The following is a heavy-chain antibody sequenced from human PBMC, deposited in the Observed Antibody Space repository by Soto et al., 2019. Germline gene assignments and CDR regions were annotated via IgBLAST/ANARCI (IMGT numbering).Heavy chain of an antibody. Sequence: QVQLVQSGAEVKKPGSSVKVSCKASGGTFSSYAISWVRQAPGQGLEWMGGIIPIFGTANYAQKFQGRVTITADESTSTAYMELSSLRSEYTAVYYCASLTPYYDILTGYYRNRNYYYGMDVWGQGTTVTVSS. V-gene: IGHV1-69*01. CDR3: ASLTPYYDILTGYYRNRNYYYGMDV. CDR2: IIPIFGTA. D-gene: IGHD3-9*01. CDR1: GGTFSSYA. J-gene: IGHJ6*02.